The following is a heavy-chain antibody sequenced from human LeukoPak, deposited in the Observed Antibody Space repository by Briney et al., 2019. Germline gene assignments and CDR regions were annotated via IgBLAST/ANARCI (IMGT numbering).Heavy chain of an antibody. J-gene: IGHJ4*02. V-gene: IGHV4-39*01. CDR3: ARHRGDRYGPLDY. Sequence: PSETLSLTCTVSGDSISSGHNYWGWIRQPPGKGLEWIGSIYYSGSTYQNPSLKSRVTISVDTSRNQFSLKLSSVTAADTAVYYCARHRGDRYGPLDYWGLGTLVTVSS. CDR2: IYYSGST. CDR1: GDSISSGHNY. D-gene: IGHD5-18*01.